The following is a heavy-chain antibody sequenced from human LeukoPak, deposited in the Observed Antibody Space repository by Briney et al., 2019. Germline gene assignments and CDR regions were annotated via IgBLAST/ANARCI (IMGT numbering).Heavy chain of an antibody. J-gene: IGHJ4*02. CDR2: NNPDGSGK. CDR1: GFALSNYW. Sequence: GGALSLSFAASGFALSNYWMTWVRPSPGQGLEWVGINNPDGSGKYYVDSMKGQYTISRDNAKNSLYLQMSSLRAEDTAVYYCARGGHRQKEFWGQGALVTVSS. V-gene: IGHV3-7*01. CDR3: ARGGHRQKEF. D-gene: IGHD3-10*01.